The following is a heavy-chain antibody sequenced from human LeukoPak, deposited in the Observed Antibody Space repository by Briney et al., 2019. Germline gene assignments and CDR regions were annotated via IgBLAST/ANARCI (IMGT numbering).Heavy chain of an antibody. CDR1: GGSISSSSYY. V-gene: IGHV4-39*01. Sequence: SETLSLTCTVSGGSISSSSYYWGWIRQPPGKGLEWIGSIYYSGSTYYNPSLKSRVTISVDTSKNQFSLKLSSVTAADTAVYYCARIGAARDYSYPFDCWGQGTLVTVSS. D-gene: IGHD6-6*01. CDR2: IYYSGST. J-gene: IGHJ4*02. CDR3: ARIGAARDYSYPFDC.